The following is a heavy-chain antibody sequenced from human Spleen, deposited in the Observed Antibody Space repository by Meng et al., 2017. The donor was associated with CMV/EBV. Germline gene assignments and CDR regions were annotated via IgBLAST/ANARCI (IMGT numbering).Heavy chain of an antibody. J-gene: IGHJ4*02. CDR2: IYYSGST. CDR3: ARLPVVGAAFDY. Sequence: SETLSLTCAVNGGSLSGYHWSWIRQSPGMGLEWIGSIYYSGSTYYNPSLKSRVTISVDTSKNQFSLKLSSVTAADTAVYYCARLPVVGAAFDYWGQGTLVTVSS. D-gene: IGHD1-26*01. V-gene: IGHV4-34*01. CDR1: GGSLSGYH.